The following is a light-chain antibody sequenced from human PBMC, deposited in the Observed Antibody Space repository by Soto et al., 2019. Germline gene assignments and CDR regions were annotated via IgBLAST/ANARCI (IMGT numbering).Light chain of an antibody. CDR3: SSYTTFRTPHVA. CDR2: EVT. V-gene: IGLV2-14*01. Sequence: QSALTQPASVSGSLGQSITISCTGRSSDVGGYNYVSWYQQHPGQAPKLLIHEVTNRPSGVSDRFSGSKSANTASLTISGLQAEDEAHYYCSSYTTFRTPHVAFGGGTKLTVL. CDR1: SSDVGGYNY. J-gene: IGLJ2*01.